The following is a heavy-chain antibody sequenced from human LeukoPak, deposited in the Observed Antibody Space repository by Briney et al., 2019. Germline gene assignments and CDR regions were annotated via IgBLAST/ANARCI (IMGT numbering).Heavy chain of an antibody. J-gene: IGHJ4*02. CDR2: IKQDGSEK. CDR3: ARRGLERGSYSDY. Sequence: GGSLRLSCAASGFTFSNNWMSWVRQAPGKGLEWVANIKQDGSEKYYVDSVKGRFTISRDNAKNSLYLQMNSLRAEDTAVYYCARRGLERGSYSDYWGQGTLVTVSS. D-gene: IGHD3-16*01. V-gene: IGHV3-7*01. CDR1: GFTFSNNW.